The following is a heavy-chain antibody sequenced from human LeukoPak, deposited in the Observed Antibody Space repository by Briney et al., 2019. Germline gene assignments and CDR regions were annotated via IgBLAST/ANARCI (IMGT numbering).Heavy chain of an antibody. CDR3: ARRYSGYDQPNPYYYGMDV. J-gene: IGHJ6*02. Sequence: SVKVSCKASGGTFNSYAISWVRQAPGQGLEWMGGIIPIFGTANYAQKFQGRVTITADESTSTAYMELSSLRSEDTAVYCCARRYSGYDQPNPYYYGMDVWGQGTTVTVSS. CDR2: IIPIFGTA. V-gene: IGHV1-69*13. D-gene: IGHD5-12*01. CDR1: GGTFNSYA.